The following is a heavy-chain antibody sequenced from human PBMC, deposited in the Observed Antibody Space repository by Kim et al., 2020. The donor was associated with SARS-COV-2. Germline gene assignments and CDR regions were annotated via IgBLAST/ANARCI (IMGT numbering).Heavy chain of an antibody. D-gene: IGHD1-26*01. CDR2: INPNSGGT. V-gene: IGHV1-2*02. CDR3: ARDWMGVYSGSYDWFDP. Sequence: ASVNVSCKASGYTFTGYYMHWVRQAPGQGLEWMGWINPNSGGTNYAQKFQGRVTMTRDTSISTAYMELSRLRSDDTAVYYCARDWMGVYSGSYDWFDPWGQGTLVTVSS. J-gene: IGHJ5*02. CDR1: GYTFTGYY.